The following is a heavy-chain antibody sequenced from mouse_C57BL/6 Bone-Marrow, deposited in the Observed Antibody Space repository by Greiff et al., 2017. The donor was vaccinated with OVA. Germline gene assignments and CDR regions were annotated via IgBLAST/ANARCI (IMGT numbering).Heavy chain of an antibody. D-gene: IGHD2-4*01. J-gene: IGHJ1*03. CDR1: GFTFSDYG. V-gene: IGHV5-17*01. CDR2: ISSGSSTI. Sequence: DVHLVESGGGLVKPGGSLKLSCAASGFTFSDYGMHWVRQAPEKGLEWVAYISSGSSTIYYADKVKGRFTISRDNAKNTLFLEMTSLRSEDTAMYYCERRGLRYWYFDVWGTGTTVTVSA. CDR3: ERRGLRYWYFDV.